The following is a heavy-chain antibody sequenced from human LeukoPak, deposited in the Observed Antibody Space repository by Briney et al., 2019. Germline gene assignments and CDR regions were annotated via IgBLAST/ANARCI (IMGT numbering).Heavy chain of an antibody. CDR3: AKRGSTYLNWYFDL. V-gene: IGHV3-23*01. Sequence: GGSLRLSCAASGFTFSSSAMSWVRQAPGKGLEWVSGISSSSSRTYYAESVKGRFTISRDNSENTLFLQMSSLRAEDTAVYYCAKRGSTYLNWYFDLWGRGSLVTVSS. D-gene: IGHD2/OR15-2a*01. CDR2: ISSSSSRT. CDR1: GFTFSSSA. J-gene: IGHJ2*01.